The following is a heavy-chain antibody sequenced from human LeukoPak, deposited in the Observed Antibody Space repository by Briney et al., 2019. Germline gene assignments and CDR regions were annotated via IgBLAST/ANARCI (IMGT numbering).Heavy chain of an antibody. CDR1: GFSFDDYA. CDR2: ISWNSGTI. CDR3: SKGSSGSYSLDAFDI. Sequence: GGSLRLSCAASGFSFDDYAMHWVRQVPGKGLEWVSGISWNSGTIGYADSVKGRFTISRDNAKNSLYLQMNSLRVEDTAFYYYSKGSSGSYSLDAFDIWGQGTMVTVSS. V-gene: IGHV3-9*01. D-gene: IGHD1-26*01. J-gene: IGHJ3*02.